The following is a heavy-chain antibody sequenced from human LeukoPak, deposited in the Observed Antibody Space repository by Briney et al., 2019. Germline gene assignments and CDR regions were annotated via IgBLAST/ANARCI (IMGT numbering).Heavy chain of an antibody. J-gene: IGHJ3*02. CDR1: GFTFSDHY. Sequence: GGSLRLSCAASGFTFSDHYMDWVRQAPGKGLEWVGRTRNKANSYTTEYAASVKGRFTISRDDSKNSLYLQMNSLKTEDTAVYYCASATATLRSQNDAFDIWGQGTMVTVSS. D-gene: IGHD2-15*01. CDR2: TRNKANSYTT. V-gene: IGHV3-72*01. CDR3: ASATATLRSQNDAFDI.